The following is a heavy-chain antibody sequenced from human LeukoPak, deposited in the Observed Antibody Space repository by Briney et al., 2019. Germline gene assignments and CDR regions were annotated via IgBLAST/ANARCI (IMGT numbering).Heavy chain of an antibody. J-gene: IGHJ4*02. V-gene: IGHV3-23*01. D-gene: IGHD4-23*01. CDR3: AKDRTATVASPGY. CDR1: GFSFSSYA. CDR2: ISGSGGST. Sequence: GGSLRLSCAASGFSFSSYAMSWVRQAPGKGLEWVSDISGSGGSTYYADSVKGRFTISRGNSKNTLYLQMNSLRVEDTAVYYCAKDRTATVASPGYWGQGTLVTVSS.